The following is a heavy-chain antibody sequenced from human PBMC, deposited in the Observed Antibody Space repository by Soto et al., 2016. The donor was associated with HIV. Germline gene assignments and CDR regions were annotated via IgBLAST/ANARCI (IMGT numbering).Heavy chain of an antibody. Sequence: QVQLVQSGAEVKKPGSSVKVSCKASGGTFSSYAISWVRQAPGEGLEWMGGIVPVFGTANYAQNFQGRVTITADESTSTAYMDLSSLRSEDTAVYYCARVRITTDAFDIWAKGQWSPSLQ. J-gene: IGHJ3*02. CDR3: ARVRITTDAFDI. V-gene: IGHV1-69*13. D-gene: IGHD3-10*01. CDR2: IVPVFGTA. CDR1: GGTFSSYA.